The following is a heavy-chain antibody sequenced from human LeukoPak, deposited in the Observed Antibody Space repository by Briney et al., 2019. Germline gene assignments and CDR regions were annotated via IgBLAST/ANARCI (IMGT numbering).Heavy chain of an antibody. CDR2: IKQDGSEK. Sequence: GGSLRLSCAASGFTFSSYAMSWVRQAPGKGLEWVANIKQDGSEKYYVDSVKGRFTISRDNAKNSLYLQMNSLRAEDTAVYYCARLKQQLVRLLSRDTTYYYYYYMDVWGKGTTVTVSS. J-gene: IGHJ6*03. V-gene: IGHV3-7*01. CDR1: GFTFSSYA. D-gene: IGHD6-13*01. CDR3: ARLKQQLVRLLSRDTTYYYYYYMDV.